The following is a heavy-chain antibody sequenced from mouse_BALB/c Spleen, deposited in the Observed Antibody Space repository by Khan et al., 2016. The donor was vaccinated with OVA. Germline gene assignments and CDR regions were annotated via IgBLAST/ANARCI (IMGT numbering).Heavy chain of an antibody. CDR3: ASHLTGSFAY. CDR1: GFTFSSYS. Sequence: QQVESGGDLVKPGGSLKLSCAASGFTFSSYSMSWVRQTPDKRLEWVATISSGGDYTYYPDSVKGRFTISRDNAKNTLYLQMSSLRSEDTAMYYCASHLTGSFAYWGQGTLVTVSA. V-gene: IGHV5-6*01. CDR2: ISSGGDYT. J-gene: IGHJ3*01. D-gene: IGHD4-1*01.